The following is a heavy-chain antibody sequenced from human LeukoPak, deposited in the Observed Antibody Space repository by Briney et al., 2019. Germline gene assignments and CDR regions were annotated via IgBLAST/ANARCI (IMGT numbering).Heavy chain of an antibody. Sequence: SQTLSLTCDISGDSVSSNNGAWNWIRQSPSRGLEWLGRTYYRSKWYNDYAGSLNGRITISPDASKNQFSLHLNSVTPEDTAVYYCARDLGNTGWYTFDYWGQGILVTVSS. J-gene: IGHJ4*02. CDR1: GDSVSSNNGA. V-gene: IGHV6-1*01. D-gene: IGHD6-19*01. CDR2: TYYRSKWYN. CDR3: ARDLGNTGWYTFDY.